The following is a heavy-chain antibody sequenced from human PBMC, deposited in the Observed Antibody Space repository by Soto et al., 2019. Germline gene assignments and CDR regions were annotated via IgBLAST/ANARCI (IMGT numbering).Heavy chain of an antibody. CDR3: AKAGYPGAAGYYYGMDV. CDR1: GFTFSSYA. J-gene: IGHJ6*02. V-gene: IGHV3-23*01. Sequence: GGSLRLSCAASGFTFSSYAMSWVRQAPGKGLEWVSAISGSGGSTYYADSVKGRFTISRDNSKNTLHLQMNSLRAEDTAVYYCAKAGYPGAAGYYYGMDVWGQGTTVTVSS. CDR2: ISGSGGST. D-gene: IGHD6-13*01.